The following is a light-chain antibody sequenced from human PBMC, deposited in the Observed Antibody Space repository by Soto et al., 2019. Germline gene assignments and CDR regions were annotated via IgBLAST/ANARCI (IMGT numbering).Light chain of an antibody. CDR1: QSISGW. Sequence: TLSASVGYRVTITCRASQSISGWLAWYQQKPGEAPKLLIYDASALPRGVPSRFSGSGSGTKFTLTISSLQPDDFATYYCQQYNSYQWTFGQGTKVDI. CDR3: QQYNSYQWT. CDR2: DAS. J-gene: IGKJ1*01. V-gene: IGKV1-5*01.